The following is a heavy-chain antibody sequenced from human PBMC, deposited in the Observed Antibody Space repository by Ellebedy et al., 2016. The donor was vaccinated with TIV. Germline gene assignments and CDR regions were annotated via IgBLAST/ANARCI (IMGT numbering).Heavy chain of an antibody. J-gene: IGHJ4*02. CDR3: ARDTYYDSSGYYSPGY. Sequence: GGSLRLSXAASGFSFSNYAMNWVRQAPGEGLEWVSVISTSGDSTYDADSVKGRFTISRDNSKNTLYLQMNSLRAEDTAVYYCARDTYYDSSGYYSPGYWGQGTLVTVSS. CDR1: GFSFSNYA. V-gene: IGHV3-23*01. CDR2: ISTSGDST. D-gene: IGHD3-22*01.